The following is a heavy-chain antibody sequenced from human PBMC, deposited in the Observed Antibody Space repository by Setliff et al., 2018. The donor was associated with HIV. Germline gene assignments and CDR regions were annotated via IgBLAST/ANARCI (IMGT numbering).Heavy chain of an antibody. CDR2: IFSNDEK. J-gene: IGHJ4*02. Sequence: SGPTLVNPTETLTLTCTVSGFSLSSTRVGVTWIRQPPGKALEWLADIFSNDEKSFSPSLKSRLFISTDTSKSQVVLSMTNMDPVDTATYYCAHRTHGGNFDYWGQGTLVTVSS. CDR1: GFSLSSTRVG. D-gene: IGHD3-16*01. V-gene: IGHV2-26*01. CDR3: AHRTHGGNFDY.